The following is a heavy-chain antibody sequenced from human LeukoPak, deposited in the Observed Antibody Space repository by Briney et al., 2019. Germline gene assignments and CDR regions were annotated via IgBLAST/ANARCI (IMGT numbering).Heavy chain of an antibody. J-gene: IGHJ6*03. Sequence: ASVKVSCKASGYTFTSYGISWVRPAPGQGREWMGWISAYNGNTNYAQKLQGRVTMTTDTSTSTAYMELRSLGSDENAVEYWGREGYYDFWSGSVRYYYYYMDVWGKGTTVTVSS. CDR3: GREGYYDFWSGSVRYYYYYMDV. CDR1: GYTFTSYG. D-gene: IGHD3-3*01. V-gene: IGHV1-18*01. CDR2: ISAYNGNT.